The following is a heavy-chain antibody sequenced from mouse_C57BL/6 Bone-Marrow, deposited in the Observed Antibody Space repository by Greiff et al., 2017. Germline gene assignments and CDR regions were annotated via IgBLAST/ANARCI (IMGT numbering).Heavy chain of an antibody. CDR2: IRSKSNNYAT. CDR1: GFSFNTYA. D-gene: IGHD1-1*01. CDR3: VRHSCYAMDY. Sequence: EVMLVESGGGLVQPKGSLKLSCAASGFSFNTYAMNWVRQAPGKGLEWVARIRSKSNNYATYYADSVKDRFTISRDDSESMLYLQMNNLKTEDTAMYDCVRHSCYAMDYWGQGTSVTVSS. J-gene: IGHJ4*01. V-gene: IGHV10-1*01.